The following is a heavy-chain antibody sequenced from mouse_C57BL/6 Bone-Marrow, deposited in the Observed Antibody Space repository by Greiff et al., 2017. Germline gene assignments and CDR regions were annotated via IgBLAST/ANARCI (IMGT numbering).Heavy chain of an antibody. J-gene: IGHJ4*01. CDR1: GFSLTSYG. CDR2: IWGVGST. Sequence: VKLVESGPGLVAPSPSLSITCTVSGFSLTSYGVDWVRQSPGKGLEWLGVIWGVGSTNYNSDLKSSMSISKANSKSQGCLKMNSVQTDDTAMYYCAVGDYWGQGTSVTVAS. CDR3: AVGDY. V-gene: IGHV2-6*01. D-gene: IGHD1-3*01.